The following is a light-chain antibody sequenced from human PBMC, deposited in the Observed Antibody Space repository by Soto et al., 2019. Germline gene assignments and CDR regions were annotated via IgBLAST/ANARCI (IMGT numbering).Light chain of an antibody. J-gene: IGKJ1*01. Sequence: IVMTQSPATLSVSPGERATLSCRTSQSVSSKLAWYQQKPGQGPRLLIYSTSTRATGAPARFSGSGSGTDFTLTISSMQSEDFAVYYCQQYDNWPPWTFGQGTKVEIK. CDR1: QSVSSK. CDR2: STS. CDR3: QQYDNWPPWT. V-gene: IGKV3-15*01.